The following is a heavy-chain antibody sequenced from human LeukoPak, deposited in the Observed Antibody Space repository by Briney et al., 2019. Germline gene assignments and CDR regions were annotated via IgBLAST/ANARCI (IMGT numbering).Heavy chain of an antibody. CDR2: IKQDGTEK. Sequence: GGSLRLSCAASGFTFSNYWMTWVRQAPGKGLEWVANIKQDGTEKYYVDSVKGRFTISRDNAKNSLFLQMNSLRAEDTAVYYCARVLRYCSGGNCYSGGLGYMDVWGKGTTVTISS. V-gene: IGHV3-7*03. CDR3: ARVLRYCSGGNCYSGGLGYMDV. CDR1: GFTFSNYW. D-gene: IGHD2-15*01. J-gene: IGHJ6*03.